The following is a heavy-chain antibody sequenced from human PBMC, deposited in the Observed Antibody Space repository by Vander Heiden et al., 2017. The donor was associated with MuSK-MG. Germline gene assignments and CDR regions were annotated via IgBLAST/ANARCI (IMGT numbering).Heavy chain of an antibody. Sequence: QVQLVQSGSEVKKPGSSVTVSCNASGGTFRSHDLGRVRQAHGQGLEWKGGIIPIVGTANYARKCQGRGTINEDEPTSTAYMELSSLRSEDTAVYYCARDGSGGYGGRVWRNWFDPWGQGT. D-gene: IGHD3-16*01. V-gene: IGHV1-69*01. J-gene: IGHJ5*02. CDR3: ARDGSGGYGGRVWRNWFDP. CDR1: GGTFRSHD. CDR2: IIPIVGTA.